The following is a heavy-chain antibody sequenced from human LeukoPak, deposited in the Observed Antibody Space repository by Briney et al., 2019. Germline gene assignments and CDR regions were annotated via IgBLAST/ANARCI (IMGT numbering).Heavy chain of an antibody. D-gene: IGHD6-6*01. V-gene: IGHV4-34*01. Sequence: SETLSLTCAVYGGSFSGYYWSWIRQPPGKRLEWIGEINHSGSTNYSPSLKSRVTISVDTSKNQFSLKLSSVTAADTAVYYCARGGIAARPPDYWGQGTLVTVSS. CDR2: INHSGST. J-gene: IGHJ4*02. CDR3: ARGGIAARPPDY. CDR1: GGSFSGYY.